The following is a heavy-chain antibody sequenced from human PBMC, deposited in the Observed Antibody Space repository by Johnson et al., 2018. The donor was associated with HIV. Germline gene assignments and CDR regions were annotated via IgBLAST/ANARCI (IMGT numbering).Heavy chain of an antibody. Sequence: QVQLVESGGGVVQPGGSLRLSCAASGFTFSSYGMHWVRQAPGKGLEWVAFIRYDGSNKYYADSVKGRFTISRDNSKNTLYLQMNNLRPEDTALYYCARRLWFRILYDAFDIWGQGTMVTVSS. V-gene: IGHV3-30*02. CDR3: ARRLWFRILYDAFDI. CDR1: GFTFSSYG. CDR2: IRYDGSNK. D-gene: IGHD3-10*01. J-gene: IGHJ3*02.